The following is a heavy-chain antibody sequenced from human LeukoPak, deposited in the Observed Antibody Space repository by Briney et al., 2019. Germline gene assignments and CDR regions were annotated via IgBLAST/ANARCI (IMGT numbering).Heavy chain of an antibody. D-gene: IGHD2-21*02. Sequence: GGSLRLSCAASGFTFSYSGIHWVRQAPGKGLEWVATISYDGSNKYYADSVKGRFTISRDNSKNTLYLQMSSLRAEDTAVYYCAKSSCRGDCHSDYWGQGTLVTVSP. CDR2: ISYDGSNK. J-gene: IGHJ4*02. V-gene: IGHV3-30*18. CDR3: AKSSCRGDCHSDY. CDR1: GFTFSYSG.